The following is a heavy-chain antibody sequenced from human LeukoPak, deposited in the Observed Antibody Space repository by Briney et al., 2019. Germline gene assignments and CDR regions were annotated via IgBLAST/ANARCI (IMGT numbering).Heavy chain of an antibody. CDR3: AREGGEWELLRTFDY. CDR1: GFTFSSYE. D-gene: IGHD1-26*01. CDR2: ISSSGSTI. J-gene: IGHJ4*02. V-gene: IGHV3-48*03. Sequence: GGSLRLSCAASGFTFSSYEMNWVRQAPGKGLEWVSYISSSGSTIYYADSVKGRFTISRDNAKNSLYLQMNSLRAEDTAVYYCAREGGEWELLRTFDYWGQGALVTVSS.